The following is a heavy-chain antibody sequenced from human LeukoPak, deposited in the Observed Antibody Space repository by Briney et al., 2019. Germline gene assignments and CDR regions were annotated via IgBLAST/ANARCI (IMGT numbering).Heavy chain of an antibody. CDR3: ARSGSPYYYDSSGYWDY. Sequence: GGSLRLSCAASGFTFSSYGMHWVRQAPGKGLEWVAFIRYDGSNKYYADSVKGRFTISRDNAKNSLYLQMNSLRAEDTAVYYCARSGSPYYYDSSGYWDYWGQGTLVTVSS. J-gene: IGHJ4*02. CDR2: IRYDGSNK. V-gene: IGHV3-30*02. CDR1: GFTFSSYG. D-gene: IGHD3-22*01.